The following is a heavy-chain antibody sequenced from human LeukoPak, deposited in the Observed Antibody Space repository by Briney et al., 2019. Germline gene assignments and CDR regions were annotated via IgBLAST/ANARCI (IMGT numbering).Heavy chain of an antibody. V-gene: IGHV3-23*01. CDR1: GFTFSSYA. CDR2: ISGSGGST. CDR3: AKDKAIHNGWSDY. J-gene: IGHJ4*02. Sequence: GGSLRLSCAASGFTFSSYAMSWVRQAPGKGLEWVSTISGSGGSTYYADSVQGRFTISRDNSKNTLFLQMNTLRAEDTAVYYCAKDKAIHNGWSDYWGQGTLVTVSS. D-gene: IGHD6-19*01.